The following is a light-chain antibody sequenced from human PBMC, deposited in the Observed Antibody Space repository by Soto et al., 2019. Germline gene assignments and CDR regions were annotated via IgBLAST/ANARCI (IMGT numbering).Light chain of an antibody. J-gene: IGKJ3*01. CDR2: DAS. Sequence: DIQMTQSPSSLSASVGDRVTITCQASQDISNYLNWYQQKPGKAPKLLIYDASNLETGFPSRFSGGGFGTEFSFTISSLQPEDIATYYCQQYDALFSFGPGTKVEIQ. V-gene: IGKV1-33*01. CDR1: QDISNY. CDR3: QQYDALFS.